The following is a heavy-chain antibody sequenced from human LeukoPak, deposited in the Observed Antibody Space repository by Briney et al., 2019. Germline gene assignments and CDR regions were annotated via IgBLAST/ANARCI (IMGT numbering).Heavy chain of an antibody. CDR1: GFTFSSYW. CDR3: ARVRQGRYFDY. CDR2: INSDGSST. D-gene: IGHD3-10*01. Sequence: GGSLRLSCAASGFTFSSYWMHWVRQAPGKGLVWVSRINSDGSSTSYADSVEGRFTISRDNAKNTLYLQMNSLRAEDTAVYYCARVRQGRYFDYWGQGTLVTVSS. J-gene: IGHJ4*02. V-gene: IGHV3-74*01.